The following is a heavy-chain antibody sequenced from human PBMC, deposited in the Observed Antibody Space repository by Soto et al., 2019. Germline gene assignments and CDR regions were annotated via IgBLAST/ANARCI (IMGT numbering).Heavy chain of an antibody. CDR1: GFTFSSYG. D-gene: IGHD2-2*01. V-gene: IGHV3-30-3*01. J-gene: IGHJ4*02. CDR2: ISYDGSNK. Sequence: QVQLVESGGGVVQPGRSLRLSCAASGFTFSSYGMHWVRKAPGKGLKWVAVISYDGSNKYYADSVKGRFTISRDNSKNTLYLQMNSLRAEDTAVYYCARDSPEGIVVVPAAIPFDYWGQGSLVTVSS. CDR3: ARDSPEGIVVVPAAIPFDY.